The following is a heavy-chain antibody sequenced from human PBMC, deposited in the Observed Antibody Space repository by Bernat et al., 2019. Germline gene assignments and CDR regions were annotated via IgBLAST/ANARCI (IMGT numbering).Heavy chain of an antibody. D-gene: IGHD3-3*01. CDR2: INPNSGGT. CDR3: AREGPYYDFWSGYDSSWYGMDV. CDR1: GYTFTGYY. V-gene: IGHV1-2*04. Sequence: QVQLVQSGAEVKKPGASVKVSCKASGYTFTGYYMHWVRQAPGQGLEWMGWINPNSGGTNYAQKFQGWVNMTRDTSISTAYMELSRLRSDDTAVYYCAREGPYYDFWSGYDSSWYGMDVWGQGTTVTISS. J-gene: IGHJ6*02.